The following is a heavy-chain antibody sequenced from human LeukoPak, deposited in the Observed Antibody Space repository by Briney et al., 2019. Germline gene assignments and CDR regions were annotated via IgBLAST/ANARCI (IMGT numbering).Heavy chain of an antibody. Sequence: GGSLRLSCTASGFTFGDYAMSWVRQAPGKGLQWVGFIRSKGYGGTTEYAASVKGRFTISRDDSKSIAYLQMNSLKTEDTAVYYCTRRRGPPDYWGQGTLVTVSS. CDR2: IRSKGYGGTT. CDR1: GFTFGDYA. CDR3: TRRRGPPDY. V-gene: IGHV3-49*04. J-gene: IGHJ4*02. D-gene: IGHD3-16*01.